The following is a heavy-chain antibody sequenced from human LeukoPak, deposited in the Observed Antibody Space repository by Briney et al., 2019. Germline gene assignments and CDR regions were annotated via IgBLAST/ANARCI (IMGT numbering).Heavy chain of an antibody. D-gene: IGHD5-18*01. CDR3: ARHLSIQLWSHWYFDL. Sequence: SETLSLTCAVSGYSISSGYYWGWIRQPPGKGLEWIGSIYHSGSTYYNPSLKSRVTISVDTSKNQFSLKLSSVTAADTAVYYCARHLSIQLWSHWYFDLWGRGTLVTVSS. CDR1: GYSISSGYY. V-gene: IGHV4-38-2*01. J-gene: IGHJ2*01. CDR2: IYHSGST.